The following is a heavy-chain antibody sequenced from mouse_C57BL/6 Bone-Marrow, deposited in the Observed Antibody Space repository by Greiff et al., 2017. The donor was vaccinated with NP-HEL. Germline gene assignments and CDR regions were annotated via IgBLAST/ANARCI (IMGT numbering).Heavy chain of an antibody. Sequence: EVQGVESGGGLVKPGGSLKLSCAASGFTFSDYGMHWVRQAPEKGLEWVAYISSGSSTIYYADTVKGRFTISRDNAKNTLFLQMTSLRSEDTAMYYCARTRDYDYDGDYFDYWGQGTTLTVSS. CDR2: ISSGSSTI. D-gene: IGHD2-4*01. V-gene: IGHV5-17*01. CDR1: GFTFSDYG. CDR3: ARTRDYDYDGDYFDY. J-gene: IGHJ2*01.